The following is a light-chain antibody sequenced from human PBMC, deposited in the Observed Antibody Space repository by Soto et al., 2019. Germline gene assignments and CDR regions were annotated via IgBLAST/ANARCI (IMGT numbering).Light chain of an antibody. CDR2: GSD. CDR3: QHHGNCLLT. J-gene: IGKJ4*02. V-gene: IGKV3-20*01. CDR1: QSVDSRY. Sequence: EIVVTQYPGTLSLSPRETATLACRASQSVDSRYLAWYQQKPGQAPGVLIYGSDIRAAGVPDRFSGSGSGTDFTLTISRLEPEDFAVYYCQHHGNCLLTLGGGTKVEIK.